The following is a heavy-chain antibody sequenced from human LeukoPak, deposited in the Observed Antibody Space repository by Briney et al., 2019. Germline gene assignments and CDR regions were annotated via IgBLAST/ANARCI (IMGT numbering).Heavy chain of an antibody. CDR3: ARDRGIAMASGSWFDP. D-gene: IGHD6-19*01. V-gene: IGHV1-69*05. J-gene: IGHJ5*02. Sequence: ASVKVSCKASGYTFTSYGISWVRQAPGQGLEWMGGIIPIFGTANYAQKFQGRVTITTDESTSTVYMELSSLRSEDTAVYYCARDRGIAMASGSWFDPWGQGTLVTVSS. CDR2: IIPIFGTA. CDR1: GYTFTSYG.